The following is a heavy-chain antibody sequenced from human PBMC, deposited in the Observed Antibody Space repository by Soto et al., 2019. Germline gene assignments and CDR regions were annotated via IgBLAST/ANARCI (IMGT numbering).Heavy chain of an antibody. J-gene: IGHJ6*02. V-gene: IGHV3-30-3*01. D-gene: IGHD3-10*01. CDR2: ISYDGSNK. Sequence: PGGSLRLSCAASGFTFSSYAMHWVRQAPGKGLEWVAVISYDGSNKYYADSVKGRFTISRDNSKNTLYLQMNSLRAEDTAVYYCARVYVASSTMVRGAIISSYYGRDVWGQGTTVTVSS. CDR3: ARVYVASSTMVRGAIISSYYGRDV. CDR1: GFTFSSYA.